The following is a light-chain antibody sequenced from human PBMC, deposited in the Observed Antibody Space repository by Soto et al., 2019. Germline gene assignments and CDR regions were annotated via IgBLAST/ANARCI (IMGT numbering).Light chain of an antibody. J-gene: IGKJ4*01. CDR2: DAS. Sequence: EIVLTQSPGTLSLSPGDRATLACRASQNIDKYLAWYQQKPGQAPSLLIYDASKRAAGIPARFSGSGSGTDFTLTISNLESEDFALYFCQQRGTWPPITFGGGTRVEIK. V-gene: IGKV3-11*01. CDR1: QNIDKY. CDR3: QQRGTWPPIT.